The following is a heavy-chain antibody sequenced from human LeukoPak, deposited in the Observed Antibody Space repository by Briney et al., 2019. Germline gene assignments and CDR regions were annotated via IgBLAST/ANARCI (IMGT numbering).Heavy chain of an antibody. Sequence: SETLSLTCAVYGGSFSGYYWSWIRQPPGKGLEWIGEINHSGSTNYNPSLKSRVTISVDTSKNQFSLKLSSVTAADMAVYYCARRIAARPYRFDPWGQGTLVTVSS. CDR1: GGSFSGYY. CDR3: ARRIAARPYRFDP. J-gene: IGHJ5*02. D-gene: IGHD6-6*01. CDR2: INHSGST. V-gene: IGHV4-34*01.